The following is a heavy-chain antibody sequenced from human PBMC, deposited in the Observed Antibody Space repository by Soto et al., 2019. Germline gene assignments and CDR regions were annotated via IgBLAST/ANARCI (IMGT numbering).Heavy chain of an antibody. CDR1: GFNFLSYV. D-gene: IGHD1-7*01. V-gene: IGHV3-23*01. J-gene: IGHJ6*01. Sequence: LRLSFGCTGFNFLSYVVKGVLQSPGKGLEWVSGLSGSGKTTYYTDSVTCRFTISGDNSRNILYLQMSSLRADDSAIYYCEKKEVNDSGIKQHGLEVRGQPTTLTLHYG. CDR2: LSGSGKTT. CDR3: EKKEVNDSGIKQHGLEVRGQPTTLTLHYG.